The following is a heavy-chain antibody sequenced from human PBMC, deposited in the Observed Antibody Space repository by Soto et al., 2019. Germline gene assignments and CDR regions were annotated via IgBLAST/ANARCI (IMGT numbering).Heavy chain of an antibody. Sequence: QVQLVESGGGVVQPGSSLRLSCAASGFTFNNYGMNWVRQAPGKGLEWVALIWYDGSNKYYGDSVKGRCTISRDNSKNALYGQKNSVGALNTSVYYCARENSNYGLYHGGMVVWGQGTTVIVSS. CDR1: GFTFNNYG. J-gene: IGHJ6*02. CDR2: IWYDGSNK. V-gene: IGHV3-33*01. CDR3: ARENSNYGLYHGGMVV. D-gene: IGHD3-10*01.